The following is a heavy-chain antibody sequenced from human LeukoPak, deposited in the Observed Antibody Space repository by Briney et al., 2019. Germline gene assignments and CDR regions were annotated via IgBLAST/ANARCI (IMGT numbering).Heavy chain of an antibody. V-gene: IGHV3-15*01. J-gene: IGHJ6*02. CDR3: TTDLRVLLWFGDMSMDV. D-gene: IGHD3-10*01. CDR2: VKSKTDGGTT. CDR1: GFTFSTYE. Sequence: GGSLRLSCAASGFTFSTYEMNCVRQAPGQGLEWVGRVKSKTDGGTTDYAAPVKGRFTISRDDSKNTLYLQMNSLKSEDTAVYHCTTDLRVLLWFGDMSMDVWGQGTTVTVSS.